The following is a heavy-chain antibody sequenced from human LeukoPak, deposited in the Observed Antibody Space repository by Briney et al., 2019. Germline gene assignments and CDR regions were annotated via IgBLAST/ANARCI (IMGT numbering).Heavy chain of an antibody. J-gene: IGHJ2*01. CDR3: ARTLIDYGSDWYFDL. Sequence: SETLCLTCAVYGGSFSGYYWSWIRQPPGKGLEWIGEINHSGSTNYNPSLKSRVTISVDTSKNQFSLKLSSVTAADTAVYYCARTLIDYGSDWYFDLWGRGTLVTVSS. D-gene: IGHD4-17*01. V-gene: IGHV4-34*01. CDR1: GGSFSGYY. CDR2: INHSGST.